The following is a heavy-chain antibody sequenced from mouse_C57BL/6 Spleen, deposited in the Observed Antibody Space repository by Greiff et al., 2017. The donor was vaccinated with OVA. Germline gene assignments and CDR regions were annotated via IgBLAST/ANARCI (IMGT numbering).Heavy chain of an antibody. CDR2: ISDGGSYT. D-gene: IGHD1-1*01. Sequence: EVKLMESGGGLVKPGGSLKLSCAASGFTFSSYAMSWVRQTPEKRLEWVATISDGGSYTYYPDNVKGRFTISRDNAKNNLYLQMSHLKSEDTAMYYGARERGITTVVGYFDVWGTGTTVTVSS. CDR3: ARERGITTVVGYFDV. CDR1: GFTFSSYA. J-gene: IGHJ1*03. V-gene: IGHV5-4*03.